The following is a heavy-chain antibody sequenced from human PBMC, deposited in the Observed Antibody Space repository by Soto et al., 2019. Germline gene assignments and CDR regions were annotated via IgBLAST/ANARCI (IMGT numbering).Heavy chain of an antibody. V-gene: IGHV1-69*01. CDR2: IIPIFGTA. D-gene: IGHD6-6*01. J-gene: IGHJ4*02. Sequence: QVQLVQSGAEVKKPGSSVKVSCKASGGTFSSYAISWVRQAPGQGLEWLGGIIPIFGTANYAQKFQGRVTIPADESTSTFYMELSSLRSEDTAVYYCGASSSSGGWFDYWGQVTLVTVSS. CDR1: GGTFSSYA. CDR3: GASSSSGGWFDY.